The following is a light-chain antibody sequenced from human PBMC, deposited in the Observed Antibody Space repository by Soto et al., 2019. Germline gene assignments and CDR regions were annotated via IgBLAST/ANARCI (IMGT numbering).Light chain of an antibody. CDR1: QSVLYSSNNKNY. J-gene: IGKJ4*01. CDR2: WAS. Sequence: DIVMTQSPDSLAVSLGERATINCKSSQSVLYSSNNKNYLAWYQQKPGQPPKLLIYWASTRESGVPDRFSGSRSGTDFTLTISSLQAEDVAVYYCQQYYSTPPLTCGGGTKVEIK. CDR3: QQYYSTPPLT. V-gene: IGKV4-1*01.